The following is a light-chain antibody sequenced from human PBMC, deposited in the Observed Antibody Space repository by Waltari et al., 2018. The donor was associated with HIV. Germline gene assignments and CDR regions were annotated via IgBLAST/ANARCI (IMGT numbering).Light chain of an antibody. CDR2: GAS. V-gene: IGKV1-39*01. CDR1: QFIGTS. CDR3: QQSYSSPLS. Sequence: DIQMTQSLSPLPAFLGDRVFITCRASQFIGTSLNWYQQKGGKAPKLLISGASNLFGGVSSNFSGSGSGTHFMLTINSLQPEDLGTYFCQQSYSSPLSFGGGTRVE. J-gene: IGKJ4*01.